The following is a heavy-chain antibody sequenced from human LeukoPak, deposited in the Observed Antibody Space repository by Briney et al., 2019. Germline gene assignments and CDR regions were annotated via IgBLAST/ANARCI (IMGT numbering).Heavy chain of an antibody. V-gene: IGHV4-34*01. CDR1: GGSFRGYY. CDR2: INHSGST. Sequence: PSETLSLTCAVYGGSFRGYYWSWIRQPPGKGLEWIGEINHSGSTNYNPSLKSRVTISVDTSKNQFSLKLSSVTAADTAVYYCARILGGGPTGAFDIWGQGTMVTVSS. D-gene: IGHD2-15*01. J-gene: IGHJ3*02. CDR3: ARILGGGPTGAFDI.